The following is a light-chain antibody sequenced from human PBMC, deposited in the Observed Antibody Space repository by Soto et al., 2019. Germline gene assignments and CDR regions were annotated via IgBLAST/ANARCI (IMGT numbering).Light chain of an antibody. J-gene: IGKJ5*01. CDR1: QSLFNSDDGNTY. Sequence: DIVMTQSPLSLAVTPGGPASISGRSRQSLFNSDDGNTYLDWYLQKPGQSPQILIYLGSNRASGAPDRFSGSGSGTDFTLKISRVEAEDVGVYYRMQALQTPAFGQGTQLEI. V-gene: IGKV2-28*01. CDR2: LGS. CDR3: MQALQTPA.